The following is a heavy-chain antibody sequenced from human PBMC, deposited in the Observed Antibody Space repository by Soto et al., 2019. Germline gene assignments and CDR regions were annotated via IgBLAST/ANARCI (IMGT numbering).Heavy chain of an antibody. Sequence: GGSLRLSFAASGFTFSSYAMSWVRQAPGKGLEWVSAISGSGGSTYYADSVKGRFTISRDNSKNTLYLQMNSLRAEDTAVYYCAKSGYCSSTSCYDYYYYGMDVWGQGTTVTVSS. D-gene: IGHD2-2*01. V-gene: IGHV3-23*01. J-gene: IGHJ6*02. CDR2: ISGSGGST. CDR1: GFTFSSYA. CDR3: AKSGYCSSTSCYDYYYYGMDV.